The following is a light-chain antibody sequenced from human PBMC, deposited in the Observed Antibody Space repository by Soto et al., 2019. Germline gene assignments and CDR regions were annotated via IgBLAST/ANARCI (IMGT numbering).Light chain of an antibody. V-gene: IGLV1-44*01. CDR1: RSNIGNNA. J-gene: IGLJ3*02. CDR3: ETWDDSLNARGV. CDR2: NNN. Sequence: QSVLTQTPSASGTPGQTVTISCSGSRSNIGNNAVSWYQQFPGTAPKLLIYNNNQRPSGVPDRFSGSKSGTSDSLAISGLQSEDEADYYCETWDDSLNARGVFGGGTKVTVL.